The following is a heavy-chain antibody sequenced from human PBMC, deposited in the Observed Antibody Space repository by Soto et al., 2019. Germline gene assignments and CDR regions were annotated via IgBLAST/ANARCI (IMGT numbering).Heavy chain of an antibody. CDR1: GFTFSSSA. J-gene: IGHJ6*02. V-gene: IGHV1-58*01. Sequence: GASVKVACKTSGFTFSSSAVHWVPQARGHRLQWIGWIDVGSGNANYAQMHQERVTISRDMSTSTAYMELRSLRSDDTAVYYCARENGFGESDVWGQGTTVPVSS. CDR3: ARENGFGESDV. D-gene: IGHD3-10*01. CDR2: IDVGSGNA.